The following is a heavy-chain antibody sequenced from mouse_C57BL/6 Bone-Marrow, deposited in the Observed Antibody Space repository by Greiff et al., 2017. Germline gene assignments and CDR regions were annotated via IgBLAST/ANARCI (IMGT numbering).Heavy chain of an antibody. J-gene: IGHJ4*01. Sequence: QVQLQQPGAELVKPGASVKMSCKASGYTFTSYCMTWVKQRPGKGLEWIGDIYPGSGSTNYNEKFKSKATLTVDTSSITAYMQLSSLTSEYSAVYDSARSVAYWDQGTAVTVSA. CDR2: IYPGSGST. CDR1: GYTFTSYC. CDR3: ARSVAY. V-gene: IGHV1-55*01.